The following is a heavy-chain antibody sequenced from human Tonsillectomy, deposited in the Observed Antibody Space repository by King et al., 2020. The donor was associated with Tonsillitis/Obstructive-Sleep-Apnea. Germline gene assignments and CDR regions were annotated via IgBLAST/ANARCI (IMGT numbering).Heavy chain of an antibody. CDR2: ISGSGDTI. CDR3: AKDRSSVPAASNY. V-gene: IGHV3-23*04. D-gene: IGHD2-15*01. CDR1: GFTFSNYA. Sequence: VQLVESGGGLVQPGGSLRLSCAASGFTFSNYAMSWVRQAPGKGLEWVSGISGSGDTIYYADSVKGRFTISRDNSKNTLYLQINRLRADDTAVYYCAKDRSSVPAASNYLGQGTLVTVSS. J-gene: IGHJ4*02.